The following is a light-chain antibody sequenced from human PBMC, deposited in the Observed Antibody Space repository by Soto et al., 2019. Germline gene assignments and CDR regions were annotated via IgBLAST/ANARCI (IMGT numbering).Light chain of an antibody. J-gene: IGKJ1*01. Sequence: QLTQSPSTLSASVGDRVTITCRASQSVRTWLAWYQQKPGKAPKLLIYKGSDLQSGVPSRFSGSGSGAEFTLTISSLQPDDVATYYCLQYNNYPWTFGQGTKVDI. CDR2: KGS. CDR3: LQYNNYPWT. CDR1: QSVRTW. V-gene: IGKV1-5*03.